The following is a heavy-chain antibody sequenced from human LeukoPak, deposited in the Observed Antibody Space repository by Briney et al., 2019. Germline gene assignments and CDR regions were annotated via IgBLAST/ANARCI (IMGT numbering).Heavy chain of an antibody. V-gene: IGHV4-34*01. CDR2: INHSGST. Sequence: SETLSLTCAVYGGSFSSYYWSWLRQPPGKGLEWIGEINHSGSTNYNPSLKSRVTISVDTSKNQFSLNLSSVTAADTAVYYCARWWEQNGLFDYWGQGTLVTVSS. CDR1: GGSFSSYY. D-gene: IGHD1/OR15-1a*01. J-gene: IGHJ4*02. CDR3: ARWWEQNGLFDY.